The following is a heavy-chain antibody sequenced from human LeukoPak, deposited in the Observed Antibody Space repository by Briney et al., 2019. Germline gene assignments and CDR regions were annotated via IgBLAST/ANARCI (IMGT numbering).Heavy chain of an antibody. Sequence: SATLFLTCTVSGGSISSSSYYWGWIRQPPGQGLGWIWGNYYSGSTYYNPSLKSRVTISVDTSKNQFSLKLSSVTAADTAVYYCARRRDYYDSSGYYSLYYFDYWGQGTLVTVSS. CDR1: GGSISSSSYY. CDR2: NYYSGST. CDR3: ARRRDYYDSSGYYSLYYFDY. V-gene: IGHV4-39*01. J-gene: IGHJ4*02. D-gene: IGHD3-22*01.